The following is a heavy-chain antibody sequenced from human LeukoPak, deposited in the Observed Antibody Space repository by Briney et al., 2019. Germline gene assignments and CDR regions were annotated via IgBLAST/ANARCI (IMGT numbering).Heavy chain of an antibody. CDR1: GGSFSGYY. CDR3: ARLDIVVVPAAIPGNNWVDP. Sequence: SETLSLTCAVYGGSFSGYYWSWIRQPPGKGLEWIGEINHSGSTNYNPSLKSRVTISVDTSKDQFSLKLSSVTAADTAVYYCARLDIVVVPAAIPGNNWVDPWGQGTLVTVSS. CDR2: INHSGST. D-gene: IGHD2-2*02. V-gene: IGHV4-34*01. J-gene: IGHJ5*02.